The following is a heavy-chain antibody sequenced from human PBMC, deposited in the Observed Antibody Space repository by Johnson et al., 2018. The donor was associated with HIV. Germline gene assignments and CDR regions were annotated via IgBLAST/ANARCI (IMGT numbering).Heavy chain of an antibody. CDR1: RFTFDNYA. J-gene: IGHJ3*02. CDR3: ARATHYYDSSGYYIDAFDI. V-gene: IGHV3-20*04. Sequence: VQLVESGGGVVRPGGSLRLSCVASRFTFDNYAMNWVRQVPGKGLEWVSGINWNGGNTDYADSVEGRFTISRDNTKNSLYLQMNSLRAEDTALYYCARATHYYDSSGYYIDAFDIWGQGTMVTFSS. CDR2: INWNGGNT. D-gene: IGHD3-22*01.